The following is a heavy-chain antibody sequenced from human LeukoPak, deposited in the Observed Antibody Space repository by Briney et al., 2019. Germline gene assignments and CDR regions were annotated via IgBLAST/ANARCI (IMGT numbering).Heavy chain of an antibody. CDR3: ARDTYYYDSSGYYSYGMNV. CDR2: INPNSGGT. D-gene: IGHD3-22*01. Sequence: YXHWGRXAPGQGVEWMGWINPNSGGTNYAQKFQGRVTMTRDTSISTAYMELSRLRSDDTAVYYCARDTYYYDSSGYYSYGMNVWGQGTTVTVSS. V-gene: IGHV1-2*02. CDR1: Y. J-gene: IGHJ6*02.